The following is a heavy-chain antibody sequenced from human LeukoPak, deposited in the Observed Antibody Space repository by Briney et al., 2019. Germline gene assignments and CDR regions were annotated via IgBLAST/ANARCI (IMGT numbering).Heavy chain of an antibody. D-gene: IGHD3-22*01. Sequence: GESLKISCKGSGYSFSSYWIAWVRQMPGKGLEWMGIIFPDDFDTRYSPSFQGQVTISVDKSIGTAYLQWSSLKASDTAMYYCARRPANYYDTNGYAVLDYWGQGTLVTVSS. V-gene: IGHV5-51*01. J-gene: IGHJ4*02. CDR3: ARRPANYYDTNGYAVLDY. CDR1: GYSFSSYW. CDR2: IFPDDFDT.